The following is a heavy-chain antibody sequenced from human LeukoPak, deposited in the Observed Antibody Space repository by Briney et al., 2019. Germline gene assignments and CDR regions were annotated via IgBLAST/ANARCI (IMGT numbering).Heavy chain of an antibody. Sequence: SETLSLTCTVSGGSISSSSYYWGWIRQPPGMGLEWIGSIYYSGSTYYNPSLKSRVTISVDTSKNQFSLKLSSVTAADTAVYYCAREDCSGGSCYLGYWGQGTLVTVSS. CDR1: GGSISSSSYY. V-gene: IGHV4-39*07. J-gene: IGHJ4*02. D-gene: IGHD2-15*01. CDR2: IYYSGST. CDR3: AREDCSGGSCYLGY.